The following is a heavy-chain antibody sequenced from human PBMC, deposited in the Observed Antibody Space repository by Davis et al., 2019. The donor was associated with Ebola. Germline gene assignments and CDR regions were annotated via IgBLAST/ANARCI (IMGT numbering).Heavy chain of an antibody. CDR2: IDPSDSYT. J-gene: IGHJ6*03. D-gene: IGHD1-1*01. Sequence: GESLKISCKGSGYSFTSYWISWVRQMPGKGLEWMGRIDPSDSYTNYSPSFQGHVTISADKSISTAYLQWSSLKASDTAMYYCARQIERYGSYYYYYYMDVWGKGTTVTVSS. V-gene: IGHV5-10-1*01. CDR1: GYSFTSYW. CDR3: ARQIERYGSYYYYYYMDV.